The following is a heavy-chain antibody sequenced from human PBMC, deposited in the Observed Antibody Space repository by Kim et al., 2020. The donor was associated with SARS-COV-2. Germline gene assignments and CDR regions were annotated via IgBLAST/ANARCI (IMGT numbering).Heavy chain of an antibody. CDR3: TTGRHIWYDY. CDR1: GYPLSELH. D-gene: IGHD6-13*01. J-gene: IGHJ4*02. Sequence: ASVKVSCKVSGYPLSELHMHWVRQAPGKGLEWMGGFDPEEGHVIYAQNFQGRALMTEDSSTDTAYMKLSSLTSEDTAVYYCTTGRHIWYDYWGQGTQVTV. CDR2: FDPEEGHV. V-gene: IGHV1-24*01.